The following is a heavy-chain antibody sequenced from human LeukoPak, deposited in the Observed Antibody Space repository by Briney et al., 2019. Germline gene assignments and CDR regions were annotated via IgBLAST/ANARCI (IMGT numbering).Heavy chain of an antibody. CDR3: ARDRSPWSYYYDSSGYFLDY. V-gene: IGHV1-46*01. J-gene: IGHJ4*02. CDR2: INPSGGST. D-gene: IGHD3-22*01. CDR1: GYTFTSYY. Sequence: ASVKVSCKASGYTFTSYYTHWVRQAPGQGLEWMGIINPSGGSTSYAQKFQGRVTMTRDTSTSTVYMELSSLRSEDTAVYYCARDRSPWSYYYDSSGYFLDYWGQGTLVTVSS.